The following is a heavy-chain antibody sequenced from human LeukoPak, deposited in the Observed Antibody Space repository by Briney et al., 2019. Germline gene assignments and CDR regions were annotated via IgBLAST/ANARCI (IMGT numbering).Heavy chain of an antibody. CDR1: GFPFSSYW. J-gene: IGHJ4*02. D-gene: IGHD5-24*01. V-gene: IGHV3-7*04. CDR3: TRVGYIDEGIDY. CDR2: VKQDGSKK. Sequence: GGSLRLSCVASGFPFSSYWMTWVRQAPGKGLEWVANVKQDGSKKSYVDSVKGRFTISRDNARNSLYLQMNSLRAEDTAIYYCTRVGYIDEGIDYWGQGTLVTVSS.